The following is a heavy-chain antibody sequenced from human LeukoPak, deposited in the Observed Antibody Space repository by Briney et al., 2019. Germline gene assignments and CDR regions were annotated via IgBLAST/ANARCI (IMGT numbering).Heavy chain of an antibody. Sequence: SQTLSLTCTVSGGSISSGGYYWSWIRQPPGKGLEWIGSIYYSGSTYYNPSLKSRVTISVDTSKNQFSLNLSSVTAADTAVYYCARLYYDSSGYYQICYFDYWGQGTLVTVSS. V-gene: IGHV4-39*01. CDR2: IYYSGST. CDR3: ARLYYDSSGYYQICYFDY. CDR1: GGSISSGGYY. D-gene: IGHD3-22*01. J-gene: IGHJ4*02.